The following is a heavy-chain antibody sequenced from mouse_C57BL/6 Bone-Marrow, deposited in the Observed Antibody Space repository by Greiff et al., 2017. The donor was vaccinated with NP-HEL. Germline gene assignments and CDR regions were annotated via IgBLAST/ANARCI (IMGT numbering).Heavy chain of an antibody. Sequence: QVQLKESGPELVKPGASVKISCKASGYSFTSYYIHWVKQRPGQGLEWIGWIYPGSGNTKYNEKFKGKATLTADTSSSTAYMQLSSLTSEDSAVYYCARGTSYYSNYGFAYWGQGTLVTVSA. J-gene: IGHJ3*01. V-gene: IGHV1-66*01. CDR2: IYPGSGNT. D-gene: IGHD2-5*01. CDR1: GYSFTSYY. CDR3: ARGTSYYSNYGFAY.